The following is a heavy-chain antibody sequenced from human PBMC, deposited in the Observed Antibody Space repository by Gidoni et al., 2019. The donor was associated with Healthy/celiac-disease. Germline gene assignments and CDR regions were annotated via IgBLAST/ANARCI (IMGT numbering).Heavy chain of an antibody. CDR1: GFPFSDSD. CDR2: ISSSGSTI. D-gene: IGHD3-10*01. Sequence: QVQLVASGGGLVKPGGSLRLSCAASGFPFSDSDLRWIRQAPGQGLEWVSYISSSGSTIYYADSVKGRFTISRDNAKNSLYLQMNSLRAEDTAVYYCARDSYYYGSGSYYNDYYYYGMDVWGQGTTVTVSS. CDR3: ARDSYYYGSGSYYNDYYYYGMDV. J-gene: IGHJ6*02. V-gene: IGHV3-11*01.